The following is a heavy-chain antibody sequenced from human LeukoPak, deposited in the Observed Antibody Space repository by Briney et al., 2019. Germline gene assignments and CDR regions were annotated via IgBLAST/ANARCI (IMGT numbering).Heavy chain of an antibody. CDR2: INHSGST. Sequence: SETLSLTGAVYGGSFSGYYWSWIRQPPGKGLEWIGEINHSGSTNYNPSLKSRVTISVDTSKNQFSLKLSSVTAADTAVYYCARGQGKVVPAVLLLYYYYYMDVWGKGTTVTVSS. D-gene: IGHD2-2*01. CDR3: ARGQGKVVPAVLLLYYYYYMDV. J-gene: IGHJ6*03. V-gene: IGHV4-34*01. CDR1: GGSFSGYY.